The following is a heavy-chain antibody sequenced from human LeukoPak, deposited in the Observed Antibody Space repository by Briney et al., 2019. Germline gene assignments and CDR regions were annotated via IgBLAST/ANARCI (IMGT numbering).Heavy chain of an antibody. CDR1: GGSISSSSYY. J-gene: IGHJ4*02. Sequence: SETLSLTCTVSGGSISSSSYYWGWIRQPPGKGLEWIGSIYYSGSTYYNPSLKSRVTMSVDTSKNQFSLKLSSVTAADTAVYYCARGPATVTRAFDYWGQGTLVTVSS. CDR2: IYYSGST. V-gene: IGHV4-39*07. CDR3: ARGPATVTRAFDY. D-gene: IGHD4-17*01.